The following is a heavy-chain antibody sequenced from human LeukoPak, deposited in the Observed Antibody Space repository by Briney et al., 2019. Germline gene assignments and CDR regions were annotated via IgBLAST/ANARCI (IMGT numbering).Heavy chain of an antibody. J-gene: IGHJ4*02. D-gene: IGHD5-18*01. CDR3: ASLDTAMVNGDY. Sequence: GGSLRLSCAASGITFSSYWMSWVRQAPGKGLEWVANIKQDGSEKNYVDSVKGRFTISRDNAKNSLYPQMNSLRAEDTAMYYYASLDTAMVNGDYWGQGTLVTVSS. V-gene: IGHV3-7*01. CDR2: IKQDGSEK. CDR1: GITFSSYW.